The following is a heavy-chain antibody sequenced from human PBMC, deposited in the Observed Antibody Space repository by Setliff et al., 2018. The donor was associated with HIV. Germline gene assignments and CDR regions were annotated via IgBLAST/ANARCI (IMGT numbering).Heavy chain of an antibody. Sequence: SGPTLVNPTQTLTLTCTFSGFSLSTSGVGVGWIRQPPGKALEWLARIGWDDDKFYCTSLKTRLTISKDTSKNQVVLTMTNMDPVDTGTYYCAYIFKFDNSVWGQGTLVTVSS. J-gene: IGHJ4*02. CDR3: AYIFKFDNSV. V-gene: IGHV2-5*02. CDR2: IGWDDDK. D-gene: IGHD3-22*01. CDR1: GFSLSTSGVG.